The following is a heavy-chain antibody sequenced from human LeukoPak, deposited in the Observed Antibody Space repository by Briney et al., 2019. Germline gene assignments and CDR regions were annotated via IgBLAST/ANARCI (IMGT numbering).Heavy chain of an antibody. D-gene: IGHD5-12*01. Sequence: SETLSLTCAVSGDSISSGTYSWTWIRQPPGKGLEWIGEINHSGSTNYNPSLKSRVTISVDTSKNQYSLKLSSVTAADTAVYYCAIYSGYAFDYWGQGTLVTVSS. J-gene: IGHJ4*02. CDR1: GDSISSGTYS. CDR2: INHSGST. CDR3: AIYSGYAFDY. V-gene: IGHV4-30-2*01.